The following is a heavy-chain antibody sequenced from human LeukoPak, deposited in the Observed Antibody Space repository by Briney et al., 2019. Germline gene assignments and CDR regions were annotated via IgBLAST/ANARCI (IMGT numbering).Heavy chain of an antibody. CDR3: AGMRGSY. V-gene: IGHV4-38-2*02. CDR1: GYSLSSGYY. Sequence: PSETLSLTCTVSGYSLSSGYYWGWIRQPPGKGLEWIGSIYHSGSTYYNPSLKSRVTISVDTSKNQFSLKLSSVTAADTAVYYCAGMRGSYWGQGTLVTVSS. CDR2: IYHSGST. D-gene: IGHD1-26*01. J-gene: IGHJ4*02.